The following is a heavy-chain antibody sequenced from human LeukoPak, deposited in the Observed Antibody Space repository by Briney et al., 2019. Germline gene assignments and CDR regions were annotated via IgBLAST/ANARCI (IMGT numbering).Heavy chain of an antibody. CDR2: IYYSGST. V-gene: IGHV4-39*07. CDR3: ARSYSSSWFIDY. J-gene: IGHJ4*02. CDR1: GGSISSSSYY. Sequence: SETLSLTCTVSGGSISSSSYYWGWIRQPPGKGLEWIGSIYYSGSTYYNPSLKSRVTISVDTSKNQFSLKLSSVTAADTAVYYCARSYSSSWFIDYWAREPWSPSPQ. D-gene: IGHD6-13*01.